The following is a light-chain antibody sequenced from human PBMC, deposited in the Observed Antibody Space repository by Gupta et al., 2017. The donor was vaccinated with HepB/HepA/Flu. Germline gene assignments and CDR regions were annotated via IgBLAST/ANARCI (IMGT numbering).Light chain of an antibody. CDR1: LDIRNF. Sequence: DIDLPHSPSSLSASFGDRASITCQSSLDIRNFVNWYQHTTGRAPRLLLYGVSNLQEGVPSRFSGRGAGTHFSLTIDSLQPEDVVIYYWLQDNNPPYTFGQGT. CDR3: LQDNNPPYT. V-gene: IGKV1-33*01. CDR2: GVS. J-gene: IGKJ2*01.